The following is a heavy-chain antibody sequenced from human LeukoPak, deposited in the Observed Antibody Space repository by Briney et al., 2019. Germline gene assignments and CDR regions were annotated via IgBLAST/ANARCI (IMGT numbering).Heavy chain of an antibody. CDR1: GYSISSGYY. D-gene: IGHD3-16*01. J-gene: IGHJ4*02. CDR2: IYHSGNT. CDR3: ARGGSDYDYVWGSYSHDY. V-gene: IGHV4-38-2*02. Sequence: SETLSLTCTVSGYSISSGYYWGWIRQPPGKGLEWIGSIYHSGNTYYNPSLKSRVTISVDTSKNQFSLKLSSVTAADTAVYYCARGGSDYDYVWGSYSHDYWGQGTLVTVSS.